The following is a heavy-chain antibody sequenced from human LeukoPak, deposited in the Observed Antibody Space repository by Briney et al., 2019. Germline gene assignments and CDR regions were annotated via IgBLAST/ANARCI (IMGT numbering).Heavy chain of an antibody. CDR3: SRESSGTTISH. D-gene: IGHD1-1*01. CDR2: VYRSGQT. V-gene: IGHV4-39*07. CDR1: GDSIGNSPYF. Sequence: SETLSLTCTVSGDSIGNSPYFWGWIRQPPGKGLEWIGSVYRSGQTYYNPSIKSQVTISADTSKNQVSLNLNSVTAADTAVYYCSRESSGTTISHWGQGTLLSVSS. J-gene: IGHJ4*02.